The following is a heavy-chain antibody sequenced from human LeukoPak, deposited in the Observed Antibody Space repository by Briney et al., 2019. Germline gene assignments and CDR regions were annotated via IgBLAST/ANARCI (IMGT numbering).Heavy chain of an antibody. J-gene: IGHJ3*02. CDR2: ISYDGSNK. CDR1: GFTFSAYA. CDR3: ANPSGTYGPGVFDI. D-gene: IGHD1-26*01. V-gene: IGHV3-30*04. Sequence: GGSLRLSCTTSGFTFSAYAIHWVRQTPGKGLEWVAVISYDGSNKYFADSVKGRFTISRDNSENKLYLQMNSLRPEDTAVYYCANPSGTYGPGVFDIWGQGTMVTVSS.